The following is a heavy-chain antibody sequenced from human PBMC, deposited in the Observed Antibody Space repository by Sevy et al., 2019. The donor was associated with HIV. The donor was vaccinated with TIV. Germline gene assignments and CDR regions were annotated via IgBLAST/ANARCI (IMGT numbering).Heavy chain of an antibody. V-gene: IGHV3-30*18. D-gene: IGHD3-3*01. Sequence: GESLKISCAASGFTFSSYGMHWVRQAPGKGLEWVAVISYDGSNKYYADSVKGRFTISRDNSKNTLYLQMNSLRAEDTAVYYCAKVPYDFWSGLTRGPDYYYYGMDVWGQGTTVTVSS. CDR3: AKVPYDFWSGLTRGPDYYYYGMDV. CDR2: ISYDGSNK. J-gene: IGHJ6*02. CDR1: GFTFSSYG.